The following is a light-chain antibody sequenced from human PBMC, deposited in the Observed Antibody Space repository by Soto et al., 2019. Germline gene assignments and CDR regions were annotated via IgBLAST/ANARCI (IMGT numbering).Light chain of an antibody. CDR1: QSVSSN. CDR2: GAS. V-gene: IGKV3-15*01. J-gene: IGKJ1*01. CDR3: QQYNKWPRWT. Sequence: EVVMTQSPATLSVSPGERATLSCRASQSVSSNLAWYQQKPGQAPRLLIYGASTRATGIPARFSGSGLGTEFTLTINFLQSEDFAFYYCQQYNKWPRWTFGKGTKVNIK.